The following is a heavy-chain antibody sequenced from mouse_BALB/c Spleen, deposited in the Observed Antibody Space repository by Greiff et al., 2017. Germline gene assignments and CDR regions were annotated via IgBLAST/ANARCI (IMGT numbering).Heavy chain of an antibody. CDR1: GYSITSGYY. Sequence: ESGPGLVKPSQSLSLTCSVTGYSITSGYYWNWIRQFPGNKLEWMGYISYDGSNNYNPSLKNRISITRDTSKNQFFLKLNSVTTEDTATYYCAPQLFAYWGQGTLVTVSA. CDR2: ISYDGSN. D-gene: IGHD4-1*02. J-gene: IGHJ3*01. V-gene: IGHV3-6*02. CDR3: APQLFAY.